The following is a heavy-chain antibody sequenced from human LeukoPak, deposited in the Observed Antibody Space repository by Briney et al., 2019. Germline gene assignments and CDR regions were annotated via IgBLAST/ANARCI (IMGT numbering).Heavy chain of an antibody. Sequence: SETLSLTCTVSGYSISSGYYWAWIRQPPGKGLEWIGSIYYSGNTYYNPSLRSRVTISEDTSKNQFSLKLTSVTTADTAVYYCARVLDSSGYFAIDYWGQGTLVTVSS. CDR3: ARVLDSSGYFAIDY. CDR2: IYYSGNT. V-gene: IGHV4-38-2*02. J-gene: IGHJ4*02. CDR1: GYSISSGYY. D-gene: IGHD3-22*01.